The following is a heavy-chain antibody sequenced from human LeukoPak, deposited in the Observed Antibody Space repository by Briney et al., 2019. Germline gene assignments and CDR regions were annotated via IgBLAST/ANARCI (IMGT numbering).Heavy chain of an antibody. CDR3: ARSGSYYQYDL. D-gene: IGHD1-26*01. CDR1: GYTFTSYG. Sequence: GASVKVSCKASGYTFTSYGISWVRQAPGQGLEWMGWISTYNDNTNYAQKLQGRVTMTTDTSTSTTYMELRSLRSDDTAVYYCARSGSYYQYDLWGQGTLVTVSS. CDR2: ISTYNDNT. J-gene: IGHJ5*02. V-gene: IGHV1-18*01.